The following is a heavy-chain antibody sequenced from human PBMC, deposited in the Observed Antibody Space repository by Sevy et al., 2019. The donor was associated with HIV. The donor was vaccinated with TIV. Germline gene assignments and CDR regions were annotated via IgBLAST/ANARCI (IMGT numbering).Heavy chain of an antibody. CDR2: ISYTGST. CDR1: GVSISGGAYY. CDR3: ARRGDNNWFDP. V-gene: IGHV4-39*01. J-gene: IGHJ5*02. D-gene: IGHD2-15*01. Sequence: LETLSLTCTVSGVSISGGAYYWGWIRQPPGKGLEWIGSISYTGSTYYNPSLKSRVTISVDTSKNQFSLKLTSVTAADTAVYYCARRGDNNWFDPWGQGTLVTVSS.